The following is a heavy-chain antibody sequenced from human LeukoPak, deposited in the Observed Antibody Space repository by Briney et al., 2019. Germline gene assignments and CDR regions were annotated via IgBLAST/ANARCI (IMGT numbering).Heavy chain of an antibody. V-gene: IGHV3-21*01. D-gene: IGHD1-26*01. J-gene: IGHJ4*02. CDR1: GFTLSYYS. Sequence: GGSLRPSCAASGFTLSYYSMNWVRQAPGKGLEWVSSISSSSSNIYYADSVRGRFTISRDNAKNSLYLQMNSLRAEDTAVYYCARDVGYPDYWGQGTLVTVSS. CDR2: ISSSSSNI. CDR3: ARDVGYPDY.